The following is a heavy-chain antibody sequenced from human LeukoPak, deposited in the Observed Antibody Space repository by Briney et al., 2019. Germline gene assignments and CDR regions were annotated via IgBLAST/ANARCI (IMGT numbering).Heavy chain of an antibody. CDR3: ANHPGIAVAGYFDY. V-gene: IGHV3-23*01. J-gene: IGHJ4*02. CDR1: GFTFSGYA. CDR2: ISGSGGST. D-gene: IGHD6-19*01. Sequence: GGSLRLSCAASGFTFSGYAMSWVRQAPGKGLEWVSAISGSGGSTYYADSVKGRFTISRDNSKNTLYLQMNSLRAEDTAVYYCANHPGIAVAGYFDYWGQGTLVTVSS.